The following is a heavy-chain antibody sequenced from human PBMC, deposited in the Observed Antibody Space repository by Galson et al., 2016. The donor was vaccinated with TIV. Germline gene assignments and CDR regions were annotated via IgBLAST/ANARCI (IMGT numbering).Heavy chain of an antibody. Sequence: SVKVSCKASGGTLSSYAISWVRQAPGQGLEWMGGVIPILGIKNYAQKFQGRVTIIADVSTSTVSMELSSLRSEDTAVYYCSSGASRSGYVAVDYWGQGTLVTVSS. J-gene: IGHJ4*02. CDR1: GGTLSSYA. CDR2: VIPILGIK. V-gene: IGHV1-69*10. D-gene: IGHD6-13*01. CDR3: SSGASRSGYVAVDY.